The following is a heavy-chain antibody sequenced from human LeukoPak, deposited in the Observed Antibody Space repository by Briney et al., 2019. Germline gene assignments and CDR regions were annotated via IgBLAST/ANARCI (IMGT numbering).Heavy chain of an antibody. V-gene: IGHV3-30*02. CDR3: AKVLATIGFGHYFDY. CDR1: GLIFSNYG. D-gene: IGHD5-12*01. J-gene: IGHJ4*02. Sequence: GGSLRLSCAASGLIFSNYGMHWVRQAPGKGLEWLTFIRYDGSDKYYADSVKGRFTISRDNSKNTLYLQMNSLRAEDTAVYYCAKVLATIGFGHYFDYWGQGTLVTVSS. CDR2: IRYDGSDK.